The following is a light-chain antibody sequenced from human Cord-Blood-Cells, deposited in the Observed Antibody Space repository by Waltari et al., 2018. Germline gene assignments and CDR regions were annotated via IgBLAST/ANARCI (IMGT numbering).Light chain of an antibody. CDR2: EGS. J-gene: IGLJ3*02. CDR1: SSDAGSSNL. Sequence: QSALTQPASVSGSPGQSITISCTGTSSDAGSSNLVSWYQQHPGEAPNLMIYEGSKRPSGVSNRFSGSKSGNTASLTISGLQAEDEADYYCCSYAGSSTWVFGGGTKLTVL. CDR3: CSYAGSSTWV. V-gene: IGLV2-23*01.